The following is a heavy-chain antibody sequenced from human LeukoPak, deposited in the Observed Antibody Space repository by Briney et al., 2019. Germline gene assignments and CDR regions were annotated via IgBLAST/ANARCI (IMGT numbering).Heavy chain of an antibody. CDR3: ARGFGSSIYYYYGMDV. CDR2: INHSGST. V-gene: IGHV4-34*01. CDR1: GGSFSGYY. Sequence: SETLSLTCAVYGGSFSGYYWSWIRQPPGKGLEWIGEINHSGSTNYNPSLKSRVTISVDTSKNQFSLKLSPVTAADTAVYYCARGFGSSIYYYYGMDVWGQGTTVTVSS. J-gene: IGHJ6*02. D-gene: IGHD3-16*01.